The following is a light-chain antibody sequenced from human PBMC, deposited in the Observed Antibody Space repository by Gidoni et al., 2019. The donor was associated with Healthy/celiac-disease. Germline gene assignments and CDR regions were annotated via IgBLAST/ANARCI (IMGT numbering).Light chain of an antibody. CDR3: QQSYSTPRST. Sequence: DIQMTQSPSSLSASVGVRVTITCRASQSISSYLNWYQPKPGKAPKLLIYAASSLQSGVPSRFSGSGSGTDFTLTISSLQPEDFATYYCQQSYSTPRSTFGQGTKLEIK. V-gene: IGKV1-39*01. CDR1: QSISSY. J-gene: IGKJ2*01. CDR2: AAS.